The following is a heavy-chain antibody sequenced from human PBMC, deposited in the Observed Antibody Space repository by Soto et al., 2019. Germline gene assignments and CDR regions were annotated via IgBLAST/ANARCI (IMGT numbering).Heavy chain of an antibody. CDR1: GGSISSYY. CDR3: GGDNGSGTYYNPNWCDP. CDR2: IYTSGST. V-gene: IGHV4-4*07. Sequence: SETLSLTCTVSGGSISSYYWSWIRQPAGKGLEWIGRIYTSGSTNYNPSLKSRVNMSVDTCKNQFSLKLSYVTADDTAVYYCGGDNGSGTYYNPNWCDPYRQRTRVTISS. J-gene: IGHJ5*02. D-gene: IGHD3-10*01.